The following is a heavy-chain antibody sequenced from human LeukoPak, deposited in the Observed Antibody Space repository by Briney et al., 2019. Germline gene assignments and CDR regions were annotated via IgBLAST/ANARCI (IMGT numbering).Heavy chain of an antibody. V-gene: IGHV4-39*01. CDR2: IYYSGST. D-gene: IGHD4-17*01. CDR3: ARTVTYWYFDL. CDR1: GGSISSSSYY. Sequence: SETLSLTRTVSGGSISSSSYYWGWIRQPPGKGLGWIGGIYYSGSTYYNPSLKSRVTISVDTSKNQFSLKLSSVTAADTAVYYCARTVTYWYFDLWGRGTLVTVSS. J-gene: IGHJ2*01.